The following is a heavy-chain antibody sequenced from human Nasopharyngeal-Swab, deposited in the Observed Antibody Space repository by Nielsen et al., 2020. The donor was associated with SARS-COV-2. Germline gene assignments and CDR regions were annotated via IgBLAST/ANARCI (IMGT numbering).Heavy chain of an antibody. Sequence: SETLSLTCTVSGGSISSHYWSWIRQPPGKGLEWIGYIYYSGSTNYNPSLKSRVTISVDTSKNQFSLKLSSVTAADTAVYYCASLLRSYCSGGSCYPNGMDVWGQGTTVTVSS. CDR3: ASLLRSYCSGGSCYPNGMDV. CDR1: GGSISSHY. CDR2: IYYSGST. V-gene: IGHV4-59*11. D-gene: IGHD2-15*01. J-gene: IGHJ6*02.